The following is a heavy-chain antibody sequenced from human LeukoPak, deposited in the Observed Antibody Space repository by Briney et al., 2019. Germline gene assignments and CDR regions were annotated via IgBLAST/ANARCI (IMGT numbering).Heavy chain of an antibody. Sequence: SETLSLTCTVSGGSISSYYWSWLRQSAGKGLEWIGHIYVGGDTANNPSLKSRVTMSVYTSKNQSSLKLASVTAADTAIYYCARDQGLILRAAHPAFDPWSQGTLVTVSS. CDR2: IYVGGDT. V-gene: IGHV4-4*07. J-gene: IGHJ5*02. D-gene: IGHD2-21*02. CDR1: GGSISSYY. CDR3: ARDQGLILRAAHPAFDP.